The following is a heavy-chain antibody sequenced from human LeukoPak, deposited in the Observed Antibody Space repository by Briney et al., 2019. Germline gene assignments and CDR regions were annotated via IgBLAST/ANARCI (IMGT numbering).Heavy chain of an antibody. CDR2: VTHDGRNQ. CDR1: GFTFSDYA. D-gene: IGHD5-24*01. J-gene: IGHJ4*02. CDR3: GRDPSARVTIDF. V-gene: IGHV3-30*04. Sequence: GGSLRLSCAASGFTFSDYAMHWVRQAPGKGLEWVAIVTHDGRNQYYAESVKGRFTISRDSSKNTVSLQMNSLRAGDSALYYCGRDPSARVTIDFWGQGTLVTVSS.